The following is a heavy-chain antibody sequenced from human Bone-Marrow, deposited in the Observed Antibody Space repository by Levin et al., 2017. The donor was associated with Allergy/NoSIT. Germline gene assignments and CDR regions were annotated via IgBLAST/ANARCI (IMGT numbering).Heavy chain of an antibody. Sequence: LSLTCAASGFTFSDYYMSWIRQAPGKGLEWVSYISSSSSYTNYADSVKGRFTISRDNAKNSLYLQMNSLRAEDTAVYYCARRYIATGGAFDIWGQGTMVTVSS. D-gene: IGHD6-13*01. CDR1: GFTFSDYY. CDR2: ISSSSSYT. V-gene: IGHV3-11*03. J-gene: IGHJ3*02. CDR3: ARRYIATGGAFDI.